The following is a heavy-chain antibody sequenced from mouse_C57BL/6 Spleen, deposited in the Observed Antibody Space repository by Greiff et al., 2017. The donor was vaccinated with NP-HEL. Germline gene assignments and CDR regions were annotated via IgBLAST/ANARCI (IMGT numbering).Heavy chain of an antibody. CDR3: TIYYDYYYAMDY. CDR1: GFTFSNYW. Sequence: DVKLQESGGGLVQPGGSMKLSCVASGFTFSNYWMNWVRQSPEKGLEWVAQIRLKSDNYATHYAESVKGRFTISRDDSKSSVYLQMNILRAEDTGIYYCTIYYDYYYAMDYWGQGTSVTVSS. CDR2: IRLKSDNYAT. J-gene: IGHJ4*01. D-gene: IGHD2-4*01. V-gene: IGHV6-3*01.